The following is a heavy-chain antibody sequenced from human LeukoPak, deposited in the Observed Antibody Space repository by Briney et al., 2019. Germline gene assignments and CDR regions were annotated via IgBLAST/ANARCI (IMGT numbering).Heavy chain of an antibody. CDR2: INPNSGGT. CDR1: GYTFTGYY. CDR3: ARVEGITGAEFDY. J-gene: IGHJ4*02. Sequence: ASVKVSCKASGYTFTGYYMRWVRQAPGQGLDWMGWINPNSGGTNYAQKFQGRVTMTRDTSISTAYMELSRLRSDDTAVYYCARVEGITGAEFDYWGQGTLVTVSS. D-gene: IGHD1-20*01. V-gene: IGHV1-2*02.